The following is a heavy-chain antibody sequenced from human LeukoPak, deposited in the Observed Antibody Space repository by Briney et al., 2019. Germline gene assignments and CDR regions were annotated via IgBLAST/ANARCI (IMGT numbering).Heavy chain of an antibody. Sequence: SETLSLTCTVSGGSISSSSYYWGWIRQPPGKGLGWIGSIYYSGSTYYNPSLKSRVTISVDTSKNQFSLKLSSVTAADTAVYYCARKRQLVLYGMDVWGQGTTVTVSS. J-gene: IGHJ6*02. CDR3: ARKRQLVLYGMDV. CDR1: GGSISSSSYY. CDR2: IYYSGST. V-gene: IGHV4-39*01. D-gene: IGHD6-6*01.